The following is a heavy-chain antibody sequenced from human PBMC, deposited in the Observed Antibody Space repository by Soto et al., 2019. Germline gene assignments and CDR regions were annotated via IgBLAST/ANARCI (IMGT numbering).Heavy chain of an antibody. CDR2: INPNSGGT. Sequence: ASVKVSCKGSGYTFTGYYMHWVRQAPGQGLEWMGWINPNSGGTNYAQKFQGRVTMTRDTSISTAYMELSRLRSDDTAVYYCAREVGPAKYSSSGRGFDPWGQGTLVTVSS. J-gene: IGHJ5*02. V-gene: IGHV1-2*02. D-gene: IGHD6-13*01. CDR3: AREVGPAKYSSSGRGFDP. CDR1: GYTFTGYY.